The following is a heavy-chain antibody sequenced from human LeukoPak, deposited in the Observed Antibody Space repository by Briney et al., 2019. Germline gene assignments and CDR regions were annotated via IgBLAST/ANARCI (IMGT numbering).Heavy chain of an antibody. CDR1: GFTFNDYY. J-gene: IGHJ5*02. CDR3: ARDLGLSTVRGVINWFDP. CDR2: ISSSSSYI. Sequence: GGSLRLSCAASGFTFNDYYMSWIRQAPGKGLEWVSSISSSSSYIYYADSVKGRFTISRDNAKNSLYLQMNSLRAEDTAVYYCARDLGLSTVRGVINWFDPWGQGTLVTVSS. V-gene: IGHV3-11*06. D-gene: IGHD3-10*01.